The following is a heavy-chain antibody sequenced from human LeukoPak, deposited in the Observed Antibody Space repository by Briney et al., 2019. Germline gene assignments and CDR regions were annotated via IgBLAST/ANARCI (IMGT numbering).Heavy chain of an antibody. D-gene: IGHD5-24*01. CDR2: ISAYNGNT. V-gene: IGHV1-18*01. J-gene: IGHJ4*02. Sequence: ASVKVSCKASGYTFTSYGISWVRQAPGQGLEWMGWISAYNGNTNYAQKLQGRVTMTTDKSTSTAYMELSSLRSEDTAVYYCARKAGDGYNSYYFDYWGQGTLVTVSS. CDR1: GYTFTSYG. CDR3: ARKAGDGYNSYYFDY.